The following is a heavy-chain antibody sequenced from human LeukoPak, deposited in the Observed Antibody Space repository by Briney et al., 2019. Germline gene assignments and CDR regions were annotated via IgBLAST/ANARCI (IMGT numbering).Heavy chain of an antibody. Sequence: GVSLRLSCAASGFTVSSNYMAWVRQAPGKGLEWVSVIYSGGSTYYADSVKGRFTISRDNSKNTLFRQMNSLRAEDTAVYYCARNFALDYWGQGTLVTVSS. V-gene: IGHV3-53*01. CDR2: IYSGGST. J-gene: IGHJ4*02. CDR3: ARNFALDY. CDR1: GFTVSSNY.